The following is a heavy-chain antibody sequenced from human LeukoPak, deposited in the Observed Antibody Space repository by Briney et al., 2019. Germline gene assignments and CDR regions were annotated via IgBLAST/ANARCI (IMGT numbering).Heavy chain of an antibody. CDR2: INSAGSST. CDR1: GFTLGSYW. CDR3: ARYQYGSGTSLGS. D-gene: IGHD3-10*01. V-gene: IGHV3-74*01. Sequence: GGSLRLSCAASGFTLGSYWMHWVRQAPGKGLVWVSRINSAGSSTTYADSVKGRFTISRDNAKNTLYLQMVSLRAEDAAVYYCARYQYGSGTSLGSWGQGTPVTVSS. J-gene: IGHJ4*02.